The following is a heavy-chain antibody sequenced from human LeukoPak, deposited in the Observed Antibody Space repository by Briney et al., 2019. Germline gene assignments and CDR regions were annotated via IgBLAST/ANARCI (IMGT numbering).Heavy chain of an antibody. Sequence: GGSLRLSCAASGFTFSSYGMHWVRQAPGKGLEWVAVIWYDGSNKYYADSVKGRFTISRDNSKNTLYLQMNSLRAEDTAVYYCAKDTPIFIAVPEGSWFDPWGQGTLVTVSS. CDR3: AKDTPIFIAVPEGSWFDP. CDR2: IWYDGSNK. D-gene: IGHD6-19*01. J-gene: IGHJ5*02. V-gene: IGHV3-30*02. CDR1: GFTFSSYG.